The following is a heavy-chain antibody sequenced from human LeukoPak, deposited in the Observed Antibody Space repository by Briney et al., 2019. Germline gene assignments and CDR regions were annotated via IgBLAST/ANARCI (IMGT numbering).Heavy chain of an antibody. V-gene: IGHV3-9*01. D-gene: IGHD3-10*01. CDR1: GFTFSSHW. Sequence: PGGSLRLSCVVSGFTFSSHWMSWVRQAPGKGLEWVSGISWNSGSIGYADSVKGRFTISRDNAKNSLYLQMNSLRAEDTALYYCAKDNAYGPSTPTIDYWGQGTLVTVSS. CDR2: ISWNSGSI. J-gene: IGHJ4*02. CDR3: AKDNAYGPSTPTIDY.